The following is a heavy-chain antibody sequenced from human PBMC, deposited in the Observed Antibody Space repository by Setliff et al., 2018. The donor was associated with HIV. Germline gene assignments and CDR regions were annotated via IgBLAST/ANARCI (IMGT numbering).Heavy chain of an antibody. D-gene: IGHD1-20*01. CDR1: GGSISSGGYF. V-gene: IGHV4-31*03. CDR3: ARGQEDKGYNGNYFYYFYMDV. CDR2: IYYSGST. Sequence: SETLSLTCSVSGGSISSGGYFWSWIRQLPGKGLEWIGYIYYSGSTYYNPYLKSRVTISVDTAKNQFSLKVTSVTAADTAVYFCARGQEDKGYNGNYFYYFYMDVWGKGTTVTVSS. J-gene: IGHJ6*03.